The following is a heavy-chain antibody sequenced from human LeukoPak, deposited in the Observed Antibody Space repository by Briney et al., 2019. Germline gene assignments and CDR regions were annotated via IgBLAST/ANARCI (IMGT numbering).Heavy chain of an antibody. J-gene: IGHJ4*02. D-gene: IGHD2/OR15-2a*01. CDR1: GVSISSGSYY. CDR2: VYTSGST. V-gene: IGHV4-61*02. Sequence: SETLSLTCTVSGVSISSGSYYWNWIRQPAGKGLEWIGRVYTSGSTNYNPSLKSRVTTSLDTSRNQLSLELSSVTAADTAVYYCARRGEYWGQGTLVTVSS. CDR3: ARRGEY.